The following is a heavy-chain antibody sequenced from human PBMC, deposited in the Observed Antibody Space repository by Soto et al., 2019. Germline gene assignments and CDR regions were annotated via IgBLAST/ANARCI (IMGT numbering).Heavy chain of an antibody. J-gene: IGHJ5*02. D-gene: IGHD4-17*01. CDR1: GGSISGGGYY. V-gene: IGHV4-31*03. CDR2: ITDSGST. Sequence: SETLSLTCTVSGGSISGGGYYWSWIRQHPGKGLEWIGFITDSGSTYYNPSLKSRVTISVDTSRNQFSLNLNSVTAADTAVYYCAKDPLYGWFDPWGQGTLVTVYS. CDR3: AKDPLYGWFDP.